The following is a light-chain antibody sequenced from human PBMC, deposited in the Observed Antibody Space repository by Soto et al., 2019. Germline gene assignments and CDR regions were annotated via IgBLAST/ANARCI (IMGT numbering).Light chain of an antibody. CDR2: GAS. J-gene: IGKJ5*01. CDR3: QLSQQRSSWPPIA. V-gene: IGKV3-11*01. CDR1: QIVSSN. Sequence: ERVMTQSPATLSLSPGERAPLSCRASQIVSSNLAWYQQKPGQAPRLLIYGASTRATGIPARFSGSGSGTDFTLSISSLEPEDFAVYYCQLSQQRSSWPPIAFGQGTRLEIK.